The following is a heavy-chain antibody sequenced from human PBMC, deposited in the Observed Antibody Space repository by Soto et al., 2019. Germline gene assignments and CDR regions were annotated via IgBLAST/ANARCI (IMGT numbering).Heavy chain of an antibody. CDR3: TTEQGGFFGSSDY. Sequence: EVQLVESGGGLVKPGGSLRLSCAVSGFTFSNAWMSCVRQAPGKGLEWVGRIKSKTDGGTTDYAAPVKGRFTISRDDSKNTLYLQMNSLKTEDTAVYYCTTEQGGFFGSSDYWGQGTLVTVSS. V-gene: IGHV3-15*01. D-gene: IGHD3-10*01. J-gene: IGHJ4*02. CDR2: IKSKTDGGTT. CDR1: GFTFSNAW.